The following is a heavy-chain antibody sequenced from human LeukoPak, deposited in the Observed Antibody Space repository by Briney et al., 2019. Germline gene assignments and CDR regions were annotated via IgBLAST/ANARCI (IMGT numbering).Heavy chain of an antibody. D-gene: IGHD3-9*01. CDR1: GDSMGSSNW. Sequence: SETLSLTCAVSGDSMGSSNWWSWVRQPPGKGLEWIGEIYHSGSTNYNPSLKSRVTISVDKSKNQFSLKLSSVTAADTAVYYCARARYFDWYDAFDIWGQGTMVTVSS. CDR2: IYHSGST. CDR3: ARARYFDWYDAFDI. V-gene: IGHV4-4*02. J-gene: IGHJ3*02.